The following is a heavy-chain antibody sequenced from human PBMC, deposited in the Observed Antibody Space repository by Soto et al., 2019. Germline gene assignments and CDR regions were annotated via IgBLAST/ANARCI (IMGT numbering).Heavy chain of an antibody. D-gene: IGHD2-15*01. J-gene: IGHJ1*01. CDR1: GFNFYNYV. V-gene: IGHV3-23*01. CDR3: AKGSGSSTYSRLQH. CDR2: ISDSGKST. Sequence: EVQLLESGGGLVQPGGSLRLSCAASGFNFYNYVMNWVRQAPGKGLEWVSAISDSGKSTYYSDSVKGRFTISRDSSKSTLFLQMSSLRAEDTAIYFCAKGSGSSTYSRLQHWGQVTLITVSS.